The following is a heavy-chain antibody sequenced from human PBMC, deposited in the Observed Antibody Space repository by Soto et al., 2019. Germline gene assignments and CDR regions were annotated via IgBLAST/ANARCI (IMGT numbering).Heavy chain of an antibody. D-gene: IGHD3-22*01. J-gene: IGHJ2*01. CDR1: GFTFSSYA. V-gene: IGHV3-23*01. CDR3: AKDHYYDSSGYPSINWYFDL. Sequence: EVQLLESGGGLVQPGGSLRLSCAASGFTFSSYAMSWVRQAPGKGLEWVSVMSGSGGSTYYADSVKGRFTISRDNSKNTLYLQMNSLRAEDTAVYYCAKDHYYDSSGYPSINWYFDLWGRGTLVTVSS. CDR2: MSGSGGST.